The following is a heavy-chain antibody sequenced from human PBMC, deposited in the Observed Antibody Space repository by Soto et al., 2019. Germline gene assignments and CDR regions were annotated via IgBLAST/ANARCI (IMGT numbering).Heavy chain of an antibody. V-gene: IGHV3-33*01. CDR2: IWYDGSNK. CDR1: GFTFSSYG. J-gene: IGHJ4*02. D-gene: IGHD3-22*01. CDR3: ARDPSTPRAMMAFDY. Sequence: QVQLVESGGGVVQPGRSLRLSCAASGFTFSSYGMHWVRQAPGKGLEWVAVIWYDGSNKYYADSVKGRFTISRDNSKNTLYLQMNSLRAEDTAVHYCARDPSTPRAMMAFDYWGQGTLVTVSS.